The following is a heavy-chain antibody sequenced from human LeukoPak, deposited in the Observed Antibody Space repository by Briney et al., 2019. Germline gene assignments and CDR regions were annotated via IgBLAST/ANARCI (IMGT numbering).Heavy chain of an antibody. CDR2: IYYSGST. V-gene: IGHV4-39*07. CDR3: ARGVTRYFDWLLSTFDY. J-gene: IGHJ4*02. D-gene: IGHD3-9*01. Sequence: SETLSLICSVSGGSISSSSYYWAWIRQPPGKGLEWIASIYYSGSTYYNPSLRSRVTISVDTSKNQFSLNLSSVTAADTAVYYCARGVTRYFDWLLSTFDYWGQGTLVTVSS. CDR1: GGSISSSSYY.